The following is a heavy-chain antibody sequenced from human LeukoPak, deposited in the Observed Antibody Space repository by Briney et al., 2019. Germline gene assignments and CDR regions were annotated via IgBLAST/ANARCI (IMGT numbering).Heavy chain of an antibody. CDR1: GFTFSSYW. D-gene: IGHD3-10*01. J-gene: IGHJ3*02. Sequence: GGSLRLSCAASGFTFSSYWMSWVRQAPGKGLEWVANIKQDGSEKYYVDSVKGRFTISRDNAKNSLYLQMNSLRAEDTAVYYCARDAAWFGESLDAFDIWGQGTMVTVSS. CDR2: IKQDGSEK. CDR3: ARDAAWFGESLDAFDI. V-gene: IGHV3-7*03.